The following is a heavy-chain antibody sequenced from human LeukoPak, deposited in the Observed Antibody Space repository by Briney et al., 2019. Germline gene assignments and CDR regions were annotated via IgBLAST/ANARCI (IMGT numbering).Heavy chain of an antibody. Sequence: GGSLRLSCAASGFTFSTCALHWVRQAPGKGLEWVAVISYDDGSNKYYADSVKGRFTISRDNSKNTLYLQMNSLRTEDTAVYYCARESGGNTPYYFDYWGQGTLVTVSS. J-gene: IGHJ4*02. V-gene: IGHV3-30*04. CDR2: ISYDDGSNK. CDR3: ARESGGNTPYYFDY. CDR1: GFTFSTCA. D-gene: IGHD2-2*02.